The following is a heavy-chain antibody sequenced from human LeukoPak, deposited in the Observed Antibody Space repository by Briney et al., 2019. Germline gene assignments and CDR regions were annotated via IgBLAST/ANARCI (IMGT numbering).Heavy chain of an antibody. CDR2: IYSGGIT. V-gene: IGHV3-53*05. J-gene: IGHJ3*02. D-gene: IGHD2-15*01. Sequence: PGGSLRLSCAASGFTVSSNYMSWVRQAPGKGLEWVSIIYSGGITYYADSVKGRLTISRDNSKNTVNLQMNSLGAEDTAVYYCAREFGGAFDIWGQGTMVAVSS. CDR3: AREFGGAFDI. CDR1: GFTVSSNY.